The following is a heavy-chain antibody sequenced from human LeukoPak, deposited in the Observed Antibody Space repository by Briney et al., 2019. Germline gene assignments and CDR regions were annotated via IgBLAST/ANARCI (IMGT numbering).Heavy chain of an antibody. CDR2: IRHDGNAK. CDR3: ATSHDSAGND. V-gene: IGHV3-7*01. Sequence: GGSLRHSRAASGFAFSDFWMSWVRQAPGKGLEWVANIRHDGNAKNYVPSVRGRFTISRDNAKNSLYLQMNSLTVEDTAVYYCATSHDSAGNDWGQGTLVTVPS. D-gene: IGHD2-15*01. J-gene: IGHJ4*02. CDR1: GFAFSDFW.